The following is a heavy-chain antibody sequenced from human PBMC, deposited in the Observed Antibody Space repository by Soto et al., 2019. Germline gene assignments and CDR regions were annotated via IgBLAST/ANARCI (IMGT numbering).Heavy chain of an antibody. J-gene: IGHJ4*02. V-gene: IGHV1-69*06. CDR2: IIPIFGTA. D-gene: IGHD6-25*01. CDR3: ARTSRLPYYFDY. CDR1: GGTFSSYA. Sequence: SVKVSCKASGGTFSSYAISWVRQAPGQGLEWMGGIIPIFGTANYAQKFQGRVTITADKSTSTAYMEPSSLRSEDTAVYYCARTSRLPYYFDYWGQGTLVTVSS.